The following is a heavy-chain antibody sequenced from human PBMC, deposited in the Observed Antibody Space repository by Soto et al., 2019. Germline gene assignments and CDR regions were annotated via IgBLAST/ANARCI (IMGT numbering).Heavy chain of an antibody. CDR1: GYTFTSYD. D-gene: IGHD6-19*01. J-gene: IGHJ6*02. CDR2: MNPNSGNT. V-gene: IGHV1-8*01. Sequence: QVQLVQSGAEVKKPGASVKVSCKASGYTFTSYDINWVRQATGQGLEWMGWMNPNSGNTGYAQKSQGRATMTRNTSISTAYMEQSSLRSEDTAVYYCARGHVAVAGAYYYYSMDVWGQGTTVTVSS. CDR3: ARGHVAVAGAYYYYSMDV.